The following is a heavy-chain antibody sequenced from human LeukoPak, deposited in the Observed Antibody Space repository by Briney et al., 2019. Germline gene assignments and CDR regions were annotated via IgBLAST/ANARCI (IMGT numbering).Heavy chain of an antibody. CDR3: AKDKGRGYSSSWYDFDY. V-gene: IGHV3-23*01. Sequence: PGGSLRLTCAASGFTFSSYAMSWVRQAPGKGLEWVSAISGSGGSTYYADSVKGRFTISRDNSKNTLYLQMNSLRAEDTAVYYCAKDKGRGYSSSWYDFDYWGERWLVTVSS. J-gene: IGHJ4*02. CDR1: GFTFSSYA. CDR2: ISGSGGST. D-gene: IGHD6-13*01.